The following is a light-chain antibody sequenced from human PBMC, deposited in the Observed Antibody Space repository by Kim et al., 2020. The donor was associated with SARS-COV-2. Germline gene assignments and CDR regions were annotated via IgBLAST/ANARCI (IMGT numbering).Light chain of an antibody. CDR2: GTS. CDR3: QQSYSTPPHT. J-gene: IGKJ2*01. CDR1: QSVFNH. Sequence: DIHMTQSPSSLSASVGDRVTITCRASQSVFNHLNWYQHKPGRAPELLIYGTSNLHSGVPSRFSGSGFGTDFTLTITSLQPEDSATYYCQQSYSTPPHTFGQGTKLEI. V-gene: IGKV1-39*01.